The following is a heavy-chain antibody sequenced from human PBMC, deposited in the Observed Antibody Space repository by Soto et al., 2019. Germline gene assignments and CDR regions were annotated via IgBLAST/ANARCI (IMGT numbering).Heavy chain of an antibody. D-gene: IGHD3-3*02. Sequence: PGKGLEWVSVIYSGGSTYYAYSVKGRFTISRHNSKNTLYLQMNSLRAEDTAVYYCSKPVAIFRVVITVSAFLLTRSSDL. J-gene: IGHJ2*01. CDR3: SKPVAIFRVVITVSAFLLTRSSDL. V-gene: IGHV3-53*04. CDR2: IYSGGST.